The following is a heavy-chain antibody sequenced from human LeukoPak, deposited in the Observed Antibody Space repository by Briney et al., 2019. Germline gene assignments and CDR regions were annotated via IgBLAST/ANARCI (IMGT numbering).Heavy chain of an antibody. CDR2: ISYDGSNK. D-gene: IGHD5-18*01. V-gene: IGHV3-30*03. CDR1: GFTFSSYG. J-gene: IGHJ4*02. Sequence: HSGGSLRLSCAASGFTFSSYGMHWVRQAPGKGLEWVAVISYDGSNKYYADSVKGRFTISRDNSKNTLYLQVNSLRAEDTAVYYCARDADTAMVAYYFDYWGQGTLVTVSS. CDR3: ARDADTAMVAYYFDY.